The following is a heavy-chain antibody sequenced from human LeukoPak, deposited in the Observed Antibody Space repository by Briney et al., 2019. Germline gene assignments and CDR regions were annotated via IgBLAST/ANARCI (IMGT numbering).Heavy chain of an antibody. CDR1: GGTFSSYA. D-gene: IGHD3-10*01. CDR3: AREPYGSGSQPVDY. Sequence: GASVKVSCKASGGTFSSYAISWVRQAPGQGLEWMGRIIPIFGTANYAQKFQGRATITTDESTSTAHMELSSLRSEDTAVYYCAREPYGSGSQPVDYWGQGTLVTVSS. V-gene: IGHV1-69*05. CDR2: IIPIFGTA. J-gene: IGHJ4*02.